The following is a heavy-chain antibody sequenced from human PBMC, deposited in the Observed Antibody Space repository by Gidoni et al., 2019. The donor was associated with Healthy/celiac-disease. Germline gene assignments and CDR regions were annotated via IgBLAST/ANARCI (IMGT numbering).Heavy chain of an antibody. CDR2: ISGSGGST. V-gene: IGHV3-23*01. Sequence: EVQLLESGGGLVQPGGSLRLPCAASGFTFSSYAMSWVRQAPGKGLEWVSAISGSGGSTYYADSVKGRFTISRDNSKNTLYLQMNSLRAEDTAVYYCAKDLYMEYSSSWHQSRGIFDYWGQGTLVTVSS. CDR1: GFTFSSYA. D-gene: IGHD6-13*01. J-gene: IGHJ4*02. CDR3: AKDLYMEYSSSWHQSRGIFDY.